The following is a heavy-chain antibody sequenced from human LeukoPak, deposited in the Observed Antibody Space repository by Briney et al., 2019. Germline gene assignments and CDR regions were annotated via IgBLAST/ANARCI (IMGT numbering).Heavy chain of an antibody. J-gene: IGHJ5*01. CDR2: IHYSGST. D-gene: IGHD2-2*02. CDR3: AGHNRGDCSSPSCYTDS. CDR1: GGSITSSSYY. V-gene: IGHV4-39*01. Sequence: SEILSLTCTVSGGSITSSSYYWGWIRQPPGKGLEWIGSIHYSGSTYYNSSLKSRVTVSVDTSKSQFSLKLSSVTAADTAVYYCAGHNRGDCSSPSCYTDSWGQGTLVTVSS.